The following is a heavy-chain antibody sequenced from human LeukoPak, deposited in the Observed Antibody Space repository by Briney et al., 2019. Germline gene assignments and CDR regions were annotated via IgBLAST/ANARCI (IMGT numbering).Heavy chain of an antibody. CDR3: ARDRSSPYYYMDV. CDR1: GFTFSSYG. CDR2: IWYDRSNK. Sequence: GRSLRLSCTASGFTFSSYGMHWVRQAPGKGLEWVAVIWYDRSNKYYADSVKGRFTISRDNSKNTLYLQMNSLRAEDTAVYYCARDRSSPYYYMDVWGKGTTVTVSS. J-gene: IGHJ6*03. V-gene: IGHV3-33*01. D-gene: IGHD6-13*01.